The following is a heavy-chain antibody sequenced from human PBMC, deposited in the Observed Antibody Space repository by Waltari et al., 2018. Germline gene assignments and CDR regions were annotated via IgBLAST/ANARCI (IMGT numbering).Heavy chain of an antibody. CDR2: ISYDGSNK. Sequence: QVQLVESGGGVVQPVRSLRLSCAASGFTFSSYGMHWVRQAAGKGLEWVAVISYDGSNKYYADSVKGRFTISRDNSKNTLYLQMNSLRAEDTAVYYCAKGGRGGRGRAARPWYWGQGTLVTVSS. CDR3: AKGGRGGRGRAARPWY. V-gene: IGHV3-30*18. CDR1: GFTFSSYG. J-gene: IGHJ4*02. D-gene: IGHD6-6*01.